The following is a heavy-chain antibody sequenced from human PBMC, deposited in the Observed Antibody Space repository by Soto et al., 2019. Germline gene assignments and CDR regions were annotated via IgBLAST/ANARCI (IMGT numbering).Heavy chain of an antibody. Sequence: QVQLVQSGAEVKKPGASVKVSCKASGYTFTSYAMHWVRQAPGQRLEWMGWINAGNGNTKYSQKFQGRVTITRDTSASTAYMELSSLRSEDTAVYFCASGGLVVPAALFDYWGKGTLVTVSS. CDR2: INAGNGNT. J-gene: IGHJ4*02. CDR1: GYTFTSYA. V-gene: IGHV1-3*01. D-gene: IGHD2-2*01. CDR3: ASGGLVVPAALFDY.